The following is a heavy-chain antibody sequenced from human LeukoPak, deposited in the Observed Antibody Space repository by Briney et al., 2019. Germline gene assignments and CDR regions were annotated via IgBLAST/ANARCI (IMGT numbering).Heavy chain of an antibody. D-gene: IGHD3-3*02. CDR1: GGSSSGYY. Sequence: SETLSLTCAVYGGSSSGYYWSWIRQPPGKGLEWIGEINHSGSTNYNPSLKSRVTISVDTSKNQFSLKLSSVTAADTAVYYCARDTCLAEFDYWGQGTLVTVSS. CDR3: ARDTCLAEFDY. J-gene: IGHJ4*02. V-gene: IGHV4-34*01. CDR2: INHSGST.